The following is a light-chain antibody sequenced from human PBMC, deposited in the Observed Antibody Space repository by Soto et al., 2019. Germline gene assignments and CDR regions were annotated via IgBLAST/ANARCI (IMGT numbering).Light chain of an antibody. CDR1: QSMTRTY. CDR3: QQYGSSPLT. J-gene: IGKJ4*01. Sequence: EIVLMQSPGTLSLSPGERATLSCRASQSMTRTYIAWYQKKPGQAPRLLIYAASIRAPGIPDKFSGTGSGTDYSLTIDRLEPEDSAVYSCQQYGSSPLTFGGGTKVEIK. V-gene: IGKV3-20*01. CDR2: AAS.